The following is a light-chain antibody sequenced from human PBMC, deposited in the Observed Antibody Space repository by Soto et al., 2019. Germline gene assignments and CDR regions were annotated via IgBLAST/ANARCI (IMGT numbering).Light chain of an antibody. J-gene: IGKJ3*01. Sequence: EIVLTHSPGTLSLSPGERATLSCRASQSVSSSYLAWYQQKPGQAPRLLIYGASSRATGIPDRFSGSGSGTDFTLTISRLEPEDFAVYYCQQYGSSPRIFTFGPGTKVDIK. CDR2: GAS. V-gene: IGKV3-20*01. CDR1: QSVSSSY. CDR3: QQYGSSPRIFT.